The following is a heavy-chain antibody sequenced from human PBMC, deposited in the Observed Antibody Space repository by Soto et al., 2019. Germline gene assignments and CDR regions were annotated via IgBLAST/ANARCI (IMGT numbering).Heavy chain of an antibody. CDR1: GFTFSNYW. J-gene: IGHJ6*01. CDR2: INSAGSST. D-gene: IGHD3-10*01. CDR3: ARDFVVTSSVPPLNYNYYGMDV. V-gene: IGHV3-74*01. Sequence: GGSLRLSCAASGFTFSNYWMVWVRQVPGKGPVWVSRINSAGSSTSLADSVKGRFTISRDNAKNTLYLQMNSLRAEDTAVYYCARDFVVTSSVPPLNYNYYGMDVWGKGTRVT.